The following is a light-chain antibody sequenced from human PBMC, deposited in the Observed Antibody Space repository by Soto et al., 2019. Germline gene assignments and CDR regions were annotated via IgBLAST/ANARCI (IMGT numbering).Light chain of an antibody. Sequence: QAVVTQSSSASASLRSSVKLTCTLSSGHRSYIIAWHQQQPGKATRYLMKLEGSGSYNKGSGAPDRFSGSSSGADRYLTMSNLQSEDEADYYCETWDSNIRVFGGGTKLTVL. CDR3: ETWDSNIRV. CDR2: LEGSGSY. V-gene: IGLV4-60*03. J-gene: IGLJ2*01. CDR1: SGHRSYI.